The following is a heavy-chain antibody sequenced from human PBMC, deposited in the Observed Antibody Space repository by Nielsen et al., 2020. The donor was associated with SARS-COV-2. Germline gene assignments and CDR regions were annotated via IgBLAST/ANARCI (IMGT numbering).Heavy chain of an antibody. CDR2: ISRNNGKT. CDR3: ASAAYNWDFDY. CDR1: GYTFTTYR. J-gene: IGHJ4*02. D-gene: IGHD1-20*01. Sequence: ASVKVSCKAPGYTFTTYRIGWVRQAPGQGLEWRGWISRNNGKTQYAQKFQGRVPMTTDTSTSTAFMELRSLRSDDTAVYYCASAAYNWDFDYWGQGTLVTVSS. V-gene: IGHV1-18*04.